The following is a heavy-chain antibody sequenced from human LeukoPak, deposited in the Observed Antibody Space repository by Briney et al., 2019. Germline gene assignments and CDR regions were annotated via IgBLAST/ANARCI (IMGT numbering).Heavy chain of an antibody. CDR3: ARASGSYYLVYYYGMDV. V-gene: IGHV4-59*08. CDR2: IYYSGST. D-gene: IGHD1-26*01. Sequence: SETLSLTCTVSGGSISSYYWSWIRQPPGKGLEWIGYIYYSGSTNYNPPLKSRVTISVDTSKNQFSLKLSSVTAADTAVYYCARASGSYYLVYYYGMDVWGQGTTVTVSS. J-gene: IGHJ6*02. CDR1: GGSISSYY.